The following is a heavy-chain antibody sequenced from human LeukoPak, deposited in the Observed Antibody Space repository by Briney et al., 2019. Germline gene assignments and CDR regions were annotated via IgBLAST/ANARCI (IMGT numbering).Heavy chain of an antibody. D-gene: IGHD2-2*02. V-gene: IGHV1-69*13. CDR2: IIPIFGTA. CDR3: ARTPEPATRYCSSTSCYTPNYYYYGMDV. Sequence: SVKVSCKASGGTFSSYAISWVRQAPGQGLEWMGGIIPIFGTANYAQKFQGRVTITADESTSTAYMELSSLRSEDTAVYYCARTPEPATRYCSSTSCYTPNYYYYGMDVWGQGTTVTVSS. J-gene: IGHJ6*02. CDR1: GGTFSSYA.